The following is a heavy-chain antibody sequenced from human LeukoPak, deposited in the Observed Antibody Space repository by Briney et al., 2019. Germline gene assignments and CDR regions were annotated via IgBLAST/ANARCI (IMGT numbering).Heavy chain of an antibody. CDR3: AKAYVWGTYFDY. CDR2: ISGSGGST. D-gene: IGHD3-16*01. Sequence: GGSLRLSCAASGFTFSSYAMSWVRQAPGKGLEWVSAISGSGGSTYYADSVKGRFTISRDNYKNTLYLQMNSLRAEDTAVYYCAKAYVWGTYFDYWGQGTLVTVSS. CDR1: GFTFSSYA. V-gene: IGHV3-23*01. J-gene: IGHJ4*02.